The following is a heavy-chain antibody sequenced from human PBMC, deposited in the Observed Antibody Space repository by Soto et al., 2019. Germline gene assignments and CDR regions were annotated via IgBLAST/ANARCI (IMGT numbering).Heavy chain of an antibody. V-gene: IGHV1-69*01. CDR2: IIPIFGTA. CDR3: ARCHILTGYPGINWFDP. J-gene: IGHJ5*02. D-gene: IGHD3-9*01. CDR1: GGTFSSYA. Sequence: QVQLVQSGAEVKKPGSSMKVSCKTSGGTFSSYAISWVRQAPGQGLEWMGGIIPIFGTANYAQKFQGRVTITADECTSTAYMELRSLRSEDTAVYYCARCHILTGYPGINWFDPWGQGTLVTVSS.